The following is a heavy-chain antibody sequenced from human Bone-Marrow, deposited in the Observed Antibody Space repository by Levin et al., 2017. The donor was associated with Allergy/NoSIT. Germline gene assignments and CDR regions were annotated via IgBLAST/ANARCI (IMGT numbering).Heavy chain of an antibody. CDR3: ARDHSSTERYFDS. CDR2: IIPMYRTP. V-gene: IGHV1-69*01. J-gene: IGHJ4*02. CDR1: GGTFSSDP. Sequence: KISCRSSGGTFSSDPISWLRQAPGQGLEWMGGIIPMYRTPNFAQSFQGRLMINADESTSTAFMELTSLRYEDTAIYFCARDHSSTERYFDSWGQGTLVTVSS. D-gene: IGHD2-15*01.